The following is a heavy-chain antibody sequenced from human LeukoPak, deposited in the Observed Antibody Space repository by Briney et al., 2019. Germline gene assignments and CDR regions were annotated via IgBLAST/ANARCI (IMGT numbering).Heavy chain of an antibody. D-gene: IGHD1-1*01. J-gene: IGHJ4*02. Sequence: GGSLRLSCAASGFIFRTFGMHWVRQAPGKGLEWVAFIRYDGVRRDYADSLKGRFTISRDNSRDTLYLQMNGLRVEDTAVYYCAKDLYDGGGPGYWGQGVLVTVSS. CDR1: GFIFRTFG. V-gene: IGHV3-30*02. CDR3: AKDLYDGGGPGY. CDR2: IRYDGVRR.